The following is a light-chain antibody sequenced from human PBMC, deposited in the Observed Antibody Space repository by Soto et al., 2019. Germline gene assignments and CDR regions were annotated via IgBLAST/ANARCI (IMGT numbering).Light chain of an antibody. CDR3: QQFGSSWWA. Sequence: IVLTQSPGTLSASPGGRATLSCRSSETVYDRQLAWYQQRAGQAPRLLIYAISTRAAGIPDRFSGSGSGTDFTPTISRVEPADSAMYYCQQFGSSWWAFAQGTKVDIK. CDR1: ETVYDRQ. CDR2: AIS. J-gene: IGKJ1*01. V-gene: IGKV3-20*01.